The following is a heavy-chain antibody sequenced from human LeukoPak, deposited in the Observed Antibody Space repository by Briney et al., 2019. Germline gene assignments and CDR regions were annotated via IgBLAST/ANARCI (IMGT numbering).Heavy chain of an antibody. J-gene: IGHJ4*02. CDR3: ARKGTGEPSDY. V-gene: IGHV1-18*01. CDR1: GYTFTSYG. Sequence: GASVKVSCKASGYTFTSYGINRVRQAPGQGLEWMGWISAYNGDTHYAQKLQGRVTMTTDTSTSTAYMELRSLTSDDTAVYYCARKGTGEPSDYWGQGTLVTVSS. D-gene: IGHD3-16*01. CDR2: ISAYNGDT.